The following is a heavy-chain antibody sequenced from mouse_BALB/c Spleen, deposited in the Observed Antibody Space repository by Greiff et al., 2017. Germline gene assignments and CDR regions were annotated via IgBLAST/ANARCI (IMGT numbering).Heavy chain of an antibody. J-gene: IGHJ4*01. CDR3: ARRVREDAMDY. D-gene: IGHD2-14*01. Sequence: VQLQESGAELARPGASVKMSCKASGYTFTSYTMHWVKQRPGQGLEWIGYINPSSGYTNYNQKFKDKATLTADKSSSTAYMQLSSLTSEDSAVYYCARRVREDAMDYWGQGTSVTVSS. CDR2: INPSSGYT. V-gene: IGHV1-4*01. CDR1: GYTFTSYT.